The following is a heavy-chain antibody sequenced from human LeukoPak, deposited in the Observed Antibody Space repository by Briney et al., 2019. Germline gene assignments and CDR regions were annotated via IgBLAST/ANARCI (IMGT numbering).Heavy chain of an antibody. D-gene: IGHD6-13*01. CDR1: GFTFDDYA. Sequence: GGSLRLSCAASGFTFDDYAMHWVRQAPGKGLEWVSGISWNSGSIGYADSVKGRFTISRDNAKNSLYLQMNSLRAEDMALYYCASSSWNEEYFQHWGQGTLVTVSS. V-gene: IGHV3-9*03. CDR3: ASSSWNEEYFQH. CDR2: ISWNSGSI. J-gene: IGHJ1*01.